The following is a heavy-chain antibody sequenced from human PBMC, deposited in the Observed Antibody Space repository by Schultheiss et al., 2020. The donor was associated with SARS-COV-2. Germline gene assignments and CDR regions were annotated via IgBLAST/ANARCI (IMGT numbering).Heavy chain of an antibody. CDR3: ARDRCSSASCYGSPFDY. V-gene: IGHV3-30*03. D-gene: IGHD2-2*01. Sequence: GGSLRLSCAASGFTFSSYGMHWVRQAPGKGLEWVAVISYDGSNKYYADSVKGRFTISRDNSKNTLYLQMNSLRAEDTAVYYCARDRCSSASCYGSPFDYWGQGTLVTVSS. CDR1: GFTFSSYG. CDR2: ISYDGSNK. J-gene: IGHJ4*02.